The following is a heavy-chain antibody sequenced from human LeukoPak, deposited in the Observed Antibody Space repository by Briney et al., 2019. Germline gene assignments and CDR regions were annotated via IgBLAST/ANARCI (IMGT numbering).Heavy chain of an antibody. V-gene: IGHV4-39*01. CDR1: GGSISSSSYY. D-gene: IGHD3-10*01. J-gene: IGHJ4*02. CDR2: IYYTGNT. Sequence: SETLSLTCTVSGGSISSSSYYWGWIRQPPGMGLEWIGSIYYTGNTYYNASLKSQVSISIDTSKNQFSLKLTSVTAADTAVYYCARQTGSGLFTLPGGQGTLVTVSS. CDR3: ARQTGSGLFTLP.